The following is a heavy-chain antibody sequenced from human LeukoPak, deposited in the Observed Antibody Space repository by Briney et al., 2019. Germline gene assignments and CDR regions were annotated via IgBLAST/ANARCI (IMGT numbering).Heavy chain of an antibody. J-gene: IGHJ4*02. CDR3: AIMHGYYDGSGFWVQ. V-gene: IGHV3-74*01. CDR1: GFTFSSYW. CDR2: INSDGSST. Sequence: GGSLRLSCAASGFTFSSYWMHWVRQAPGKGLVWVSRINSDGSSTSYADSVEGRFTISRDNTRNTLYLQMNSLRDEDTGVYYCAIMHGYYDGSGFWVQWGQGTLVTVSS. D-gene: IGHD3-22*01.